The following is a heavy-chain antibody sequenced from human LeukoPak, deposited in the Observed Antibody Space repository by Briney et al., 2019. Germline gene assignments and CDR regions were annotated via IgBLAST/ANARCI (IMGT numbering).Heavy chain of an antibody. CDR3: ARVSGYSSSWYYYYYYMDV. CDR1: GGSISSGGYS. J-gene: IGHJ6*03. D-gene: IGHD6-13*01. Sequence: SETLSLTCAVSGGSISSGGYSWSWIRQPPGKGLEWIGYIYYSGSTYYNPSLKSRVTISVDTSKNQFPLKLSSVTAADTAVYYCARVSGYSSSWYYYYYYMDVWGKGTTVTVSS. CDR2: IYYSGST. V-gene: IGHV4-30-4*07.